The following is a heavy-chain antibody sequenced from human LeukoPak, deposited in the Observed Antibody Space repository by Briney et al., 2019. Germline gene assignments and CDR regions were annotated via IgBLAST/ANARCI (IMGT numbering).Heavy chain of an antibody. D-gene: IGHD4-17*01. J-gene: IGHJ3*02. Sequence: GGSLRLSFATSGFTFGNYAMTWVRQAPGKELEWVSSIFGSATATSYADSVRGRFTISRDNSKNTLYLRMDSLRVEDTAVYYCARAPNGDYIGAFDFDMWGQGTMVTVSS. V-gene: IGHV3-23*01. CDR3: ARAPNGDYIGAFDFDM. CDR1: GFTFGNYA. CDR2: IFGSATAT.